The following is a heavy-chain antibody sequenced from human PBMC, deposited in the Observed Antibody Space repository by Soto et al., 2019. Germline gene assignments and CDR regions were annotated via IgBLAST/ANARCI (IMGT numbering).Heavy chain of an antibody. CDR2: IHSSGSI. CDR3: ARIQRRYHSFRWFDP. D-gene: IGHD3-16*02. J-gene: IGHJ5*02. Sequence: SETLSLTCTVSGGSISGYYWSWIRQPAGKGLEWIGRIHSSGSINYNPSLKSRITMSVDTSQNEFSLRLISVTAADTAVYYCARIQRRYHSFRWFDPWGQGTMVTISS. V-gene: IGHV4-4*07. CDR1: GGSISGYY.